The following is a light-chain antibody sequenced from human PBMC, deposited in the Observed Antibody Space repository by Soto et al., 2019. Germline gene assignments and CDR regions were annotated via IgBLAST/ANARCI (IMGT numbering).Light chain of an antibody. CDR1: QSIGSY. V-gene: IGKV3-11*01. CDR2: EAS. J-gene: IGKJ1*01. CDR3: QQRSNWPPTWT. Sequence: EIVLTQSPATLSLSPGERATLSCRASQSIGSYLAWYKKKTGQAPRLLIYEASKRATGIPARFSGRGSGTNFTLTISSLEPEDFAVYYCQQRSNWPPTWTFGQGTKVDIK.